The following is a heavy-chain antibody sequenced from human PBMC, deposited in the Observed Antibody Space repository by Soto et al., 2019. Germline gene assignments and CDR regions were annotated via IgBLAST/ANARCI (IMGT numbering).Heavy chain of an antibody. CDR1: GFSLSTSGVG. CDR3: AHRRSRVYDSSGYYYFDY. D-gene: IGHD3-22*01. V-gene: IGHV2-5*01. CDR2: IYWNDDK. J-gene: IGHJ4*02. Sequence: QITLKESGPPLVKPTQTLTLTCTFSGFSLSTSGVGVGWIRQPPGKALEWLALIYWNDDKRYSPSLKSRLTITKDTSKNQVVLTMTNMDPVDTATYYCAHRRSRVYDSSGYYYFDYWGQGTLVTVSS.